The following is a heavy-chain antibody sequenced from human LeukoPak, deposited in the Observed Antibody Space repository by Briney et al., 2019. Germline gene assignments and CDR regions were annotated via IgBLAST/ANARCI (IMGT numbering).Heavy chain of an antibody. J-gene: IGHJ4*02. CDR2: IWYDGSNK. CDR3: ARMTTVTIFDY. Sequence: GGSLRLSCAASGFTFSSYGMHWVRQAPGKGLEWVAVIWYDGSNKYYADSVKGRFTISRDNSKNTLYLQMNSLRAEDTAVYYCARMTTVTIFDYWGQGTLVTVSS. D-gene: IGHD4-17*01. CDR1: GFTFSSYG. V-gene: IGHV3-33*01.